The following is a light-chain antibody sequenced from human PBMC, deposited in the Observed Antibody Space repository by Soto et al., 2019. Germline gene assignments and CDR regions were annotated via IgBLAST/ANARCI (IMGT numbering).Light chain of an antibody. V-gene: IGKV4-1*01. Sequence: DIVMTQSPDSLAVSLGERDTINCKSSQSVLYSSNNKNYLAWYQQKPGQPPKLLIYWASTRESGVPDRFSGSGSGTDFTLTISSLQAEDVAVYYCQQYYSTLRTFGGGTKVEIK. J-gene: IGKJ4*01. CDR3: QQYYSTLRT. CDR2: WAS. CDR1: QSVLYSSNNKNY.